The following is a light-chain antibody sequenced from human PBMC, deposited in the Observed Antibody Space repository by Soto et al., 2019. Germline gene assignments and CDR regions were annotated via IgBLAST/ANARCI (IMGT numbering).Light chain of an antibody. V-gene: IGLV2-14*01. J-gene: IGLJ3*02. CDR3: TSYTTSRPHWV. CDR1: SSDVGGYHY. CDR2: EVS. Sequence: QSALTQPASVSGSPGQSITISCTGTSSDVGGYHYVSWYQQHPDKAPKLMIYEVSNRPSGVSNRFSGSKSGNTASLTISGLQAEDEADYYCTSYTTSRPHWVFGGAAKLTVL.